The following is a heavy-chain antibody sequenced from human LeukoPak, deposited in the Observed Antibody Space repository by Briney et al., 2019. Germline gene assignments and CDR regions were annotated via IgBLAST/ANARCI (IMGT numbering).Heavy chain of an antibody. Sequence: SQTLSLTCTVSGGSISSGSHYWSWIRQPAGKGLEWIGRMYTSGSTNYNPSLKSRVTISVDTSKNQFSLKLSSVTAADTAVYYCARGSQFGEFPYYWGQGTLVTVSS. CDR2: MYTSGST. CDR1: GGSISSGSHY. CDR3: ARGSQFGEFPYY. D-gene: IGHD3-10*01. J-gene: IGHJ4*02. V-gene: IGHV4-61*02.